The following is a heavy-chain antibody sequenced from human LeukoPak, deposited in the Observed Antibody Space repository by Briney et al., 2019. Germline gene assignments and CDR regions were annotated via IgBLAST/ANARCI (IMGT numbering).Heavy chain of an antibody. CDR1: GYTFTSYG. D-gene: IGHD6-13*01. Sequence: ASVKVSCKASGYTFTSYGISWVRQAPGQGLEWMGWINPNSGGTNYAQKFQGRVTMTRDTSTSTVYMELSSLRSEDTAVYYCARTTAAGTGGGWFDPWGQGTLVTVSS. CDR2: INPNSGGT. V-gene: IGHV1-2*02. CDR3: ARTTAAGTGGGWFDP. J-gene: IGHJ5*02.